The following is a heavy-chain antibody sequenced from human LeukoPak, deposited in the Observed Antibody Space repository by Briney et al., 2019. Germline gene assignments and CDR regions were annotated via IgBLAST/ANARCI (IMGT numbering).Heavy chain of an antibody. V-gene: IGHV3-30*03. CDR2: ISYDGSNK. Sequence: GGSLRLSCAASGFTFSSYGMHWVRQAPGKGLEWVAVISYDGSNKYYADSVRGRFTISRDNSKNTLYLQMNSLRAEDTAVYYCAREWTEPYYDILTGYYYGYWGQGTLVTVSS. CDR1: GFTFSSYG. CDR3: AREWTEPYYDILTGYYYGY. D-gene: IGHD3-9*01. J-gene: IGHJ4*02.